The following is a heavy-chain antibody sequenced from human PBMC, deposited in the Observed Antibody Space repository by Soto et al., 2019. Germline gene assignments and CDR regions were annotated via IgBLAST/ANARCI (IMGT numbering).Heavy chain of an antibody. Sequence: QVQLQESGPGLVKPSETLSLTCTVSVGSISSYYWSWIRQPPGKGLEWIGYIYYSGSTNYNPSLKSRVTIEVDTSKNQFSLKLSSVTAADTAVYYCAIRYGGTLDYWGQGTLVTVSS. CDR3: AIRYGGTLDY. D-gene: IGHD4-17*01. CDR1: VGSISSYY. V-gene: IGHV4-59*08. J-gene: IGHJ4*02. CDR2: IYYSGST.